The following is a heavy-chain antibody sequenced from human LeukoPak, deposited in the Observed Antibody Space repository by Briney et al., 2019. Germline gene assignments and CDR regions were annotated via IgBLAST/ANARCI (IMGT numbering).Heavy chain of an antibody. CDR1: GGSISSYY. J-gene: IGHJ4*02. Sequence: PSETLSLTCTVSGGSISSYYWSWIRQPPGKGPEWIGYIYYSGSTNYNPSLKSRVTISVDTSKNQFSLKLSSVTAADTAVYYCARVTPQKSTLYYFDYWGQGTLVTVSS. CDR2: IYYSGST. CDR3: ARVTPQKSTLYYFDY. V-gene: IGHV4-59*01.